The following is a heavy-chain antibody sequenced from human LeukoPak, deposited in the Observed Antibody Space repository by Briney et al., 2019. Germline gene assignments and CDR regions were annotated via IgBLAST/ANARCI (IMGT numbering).Heavy chain of an antibody. D-gene: IGHD6-13*01. CDR3: ARTDSSSWSFDY. J-gene: IGHJ4*02. CDR2: INHSGST. V-gene: IGHV4-34*01. Sequence: SETLSLTCAVYGVSFSGYYWSWIRQPPGKGLEWIGEINHSGSTNYNPSLKSRVTISVDTSKNQFSLKLSSVTAADTAVYYCARTDSSSWSFDYWGQGTLVTVSS. CDR1: GVSFSGYY.